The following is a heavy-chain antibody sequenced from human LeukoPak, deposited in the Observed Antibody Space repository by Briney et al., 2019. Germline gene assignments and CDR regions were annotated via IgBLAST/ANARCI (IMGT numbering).Heavy chain of an antibody. CDR3: AAPNDGGYYYYMDV. J-gene: IGHJ6*03. Sequence: GGSLRLSCAASGFTFSSYGMHWVRQAPGKGLEWVAFIRYDGSNKYYADSVKGRFTISRDNSKNTLYLQMNSLRAEDTAVYYCAAPNDGGYYYYMDVWGKGTTVTISS. CDR1: GFTFSSYG. D-gene: IGHD2-15*01. V-gene: IGHV3-30*02. CDR2: IRYDGSNK.